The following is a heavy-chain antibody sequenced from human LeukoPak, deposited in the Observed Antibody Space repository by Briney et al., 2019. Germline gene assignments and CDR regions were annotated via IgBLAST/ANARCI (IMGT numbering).Heavy chain of an antibody. J-gene: IGHJ4*02. Sequence: GGSLRLSCAASGFIFSSYGMHWVRQAPGKGLEWVAVISYDGSNKYYADSVKGRFTISRDNSKNTLYLQMNSLRAEDTAVYYCARAPGYSGYDYGGGVDYWGQGTLVTVSS. CDR1: GFIFSSYG. V-gene: IGHV3-30*03. CDR3: ARAPGYSGYDYGGGVDY. D-gene: IGHD5-12*01. CDR2: ISYDGSNK.